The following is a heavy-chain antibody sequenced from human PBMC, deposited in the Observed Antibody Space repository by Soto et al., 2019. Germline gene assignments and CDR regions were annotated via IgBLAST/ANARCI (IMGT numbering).Heavy chain of an antibody. Sequence: GASVKVSCKASGYTFTSYYMHWVRQAPGQGLEWMGIINPSGGSTSYAQKYQGRVTMTRDTSTSTVNMEQSSLRSEDTAVYYCERAGDCISTSRGGYYYYGMDVWGQGTTVTVSS. CDR2: INPSGGST. CDR3: ERAGDCISTSRGGYYYYGMDV. J-gene: IGHJ6*02. V-gene: IGHV1-46*01. D-gene: IGHD2-2*01. CDR1: GYTFTSYY.